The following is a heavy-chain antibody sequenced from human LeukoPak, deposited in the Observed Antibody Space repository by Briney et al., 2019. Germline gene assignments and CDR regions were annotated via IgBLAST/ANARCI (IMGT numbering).Heavy chain of an antibody. CDR1: GYTLTELS. V-gene: IGHV1-24*01. D-gene: IGHD6-13*01. CDR2: FDPEDGET. Sequence: ASVKVSCKVSGYTLTELSMHWVRQAPGKGLEWMGGFDPEDGETIYAQKFQGRVTMTEDTSTDTAYMGLSSLRSEDTAVYYCATDGVIGSSSWSRAQSPFDYWGQGTLVTVSS. CDR3: ATDGVIGSSSWSRAQSPFDY. J-gene: IGHJ4*02.